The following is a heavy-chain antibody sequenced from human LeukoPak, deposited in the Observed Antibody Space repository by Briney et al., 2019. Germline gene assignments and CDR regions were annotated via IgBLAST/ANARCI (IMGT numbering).Heavy chain of an antibody. V-gene: IGHV4-39*07. J-gene: IGHJ5*02. D-gene: IGHD5-18*01. CDR1: GGPISSSSYY. CDR2: IYYSGTT. Sequence: SETLSLTCTVSGGPISSSSYYWGWIRQPPGKGLEWIGSIYYSGTTHYNPSLESRVTISVDTSKNQFSLKLASVTAADTAVYYCAKGAGGFSYYNWFDPWGQGTLVIVSS. CDR3: AKGAGGFSYYNWFDP.